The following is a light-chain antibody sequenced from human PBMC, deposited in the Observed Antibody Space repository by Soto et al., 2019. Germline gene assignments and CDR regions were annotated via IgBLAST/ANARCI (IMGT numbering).Light chain of an antibody. CDR1: SSDVGGYNY. Sequence: QSALTQPASVSGSPGQSITISCTGTSSDVGGYNYVSWFQQHPGKAPKLMINDVSVRPSGVSNRFSGSKSGNTASLTISGLQAEDEADYYCSSFTSSSTVLFGGGTKLTVL. CDR2: DVS. CDR3: SSFTSSSTVL. J-gene: IGLJ2*01. V-gene: IGLV2-14*01.